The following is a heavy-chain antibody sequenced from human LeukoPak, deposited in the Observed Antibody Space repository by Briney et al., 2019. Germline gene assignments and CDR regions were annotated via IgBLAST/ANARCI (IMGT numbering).Heavy chain of an antibody. CDR2: ITPIFGTA. CDR3: ARALMIEPLAPFDYYYMDV. CDR1: GGTFSSYA. J-gene: IGHJ6*03. Sequence: SVKVSCKASGGTFSSYAISWVRQAPGQGLEWMGGITPIFGTANYAQKFQGRVTITTDQSTSTAYMELSSLRSEDTAVYYCARALMIEPLAPFDYYYMDVWGKGTTVTVSS. V-gene: IGHV1-69*05. D-gene: IGHD3-22*01.